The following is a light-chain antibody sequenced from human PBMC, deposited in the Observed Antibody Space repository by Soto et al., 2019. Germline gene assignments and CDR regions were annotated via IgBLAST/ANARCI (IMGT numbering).Light chain of an antibody. Sequence: QSVLTQPASVSGSPGQSITIACTGTSSDVGSYNRVSWYQQAPGTAPKLIIHDVTNRPSGVPDRFSGSKSGNMASLTISGLQTEDEADYYCNSYTTSSTYVFGTGTKVTVL. V-gene: IGLV2-18*02. CDR3: NSYTTSSTYV. J-gene: IGLJ1*01. CDR2: DVT. CDR1: SSDVGSYNR.